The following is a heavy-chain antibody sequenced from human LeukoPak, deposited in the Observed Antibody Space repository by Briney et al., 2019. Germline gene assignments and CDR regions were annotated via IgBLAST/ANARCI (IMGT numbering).Heavy chain of an antibody. V-gene: IGHV4-34*01. CDR3: ARDYSSSSGKAFDI. CDR1: GGSFSGYY. Sequence: PSETLSLTCAVYGGSFSGYYWSWIRQPPGKGLEWIGEINHSGSTNYNPSLKSRVTISVDTSKNQFSLKLSSVTAADTAVYYCARDYSSSSGKAFDIWGQGTMVTVSS. CDR2: INHSGST. J-gene: IGHJ3*02. D-gene: IGHD6-6*01.